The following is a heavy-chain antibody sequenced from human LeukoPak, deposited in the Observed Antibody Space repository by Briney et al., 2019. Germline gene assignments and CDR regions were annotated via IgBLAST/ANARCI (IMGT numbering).Heavy chain of an antibody. J-gene: IGHJ3*02. D-gene: IGHD4-23*01. CDR3: ARGHPGDHGGNSGGNAFDI. V-gene: IGHV1-69*13. CDR1: GGTFSSYA. CDR2: IIPIFGTA. Sequence: GASVKVSCKASGGTFSSYAISWVRQAPGQGLEWMGGIIPIFGTANYAQKFQGRVTITADGSTSTAYMELSSLRSEDTAVYYCARGHPGDHGGNSGGNAFDIWGQGTMVTVSS.